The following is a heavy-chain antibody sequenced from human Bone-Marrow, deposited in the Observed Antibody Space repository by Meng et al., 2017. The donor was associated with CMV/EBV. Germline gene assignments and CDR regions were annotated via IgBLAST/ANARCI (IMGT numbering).Heavy chain of an antibody. CDR2: ISYDGSIK. CDR3: ARTRTGTTVGWFDP. Sequence: GESLKISCAASGFIFSSYAMHWVRQAPGKGLEWVAVISYDGSIKYYADSVEGRFTISRDNAKNSLYLQMNSLRAEDTAVYYCARTRTGTTVGWFDPWGQGTLVTVSS. CDR1: GFIFSSYA. J-gene: IGHJ5*02. V-gene: IGHV3-30-3*01. D-gene: IGHD1-1*01.